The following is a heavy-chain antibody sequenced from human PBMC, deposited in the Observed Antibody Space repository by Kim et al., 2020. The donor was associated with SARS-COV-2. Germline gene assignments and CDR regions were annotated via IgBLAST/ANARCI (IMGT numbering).Heavy chain of an antibody. CDR2: ISAYNGNT. D-gene: IGHD3-22*01. CDR3: ARDGAHYDRSGYYLY. Sequence: ASVKVSCKASGYTFTSYGISWVRQAPGQGLEWMGWISAYNGNTKYAQKLQGRVTMTTDPSTSTAYMELRSLRSDETAVYYCARDGAHYDRSGYYLYWGQGTLVTVSS. V-gene: IGHV1-18*01. CDR1: GYTFTSYG. J-gene: IGHJ4*02.